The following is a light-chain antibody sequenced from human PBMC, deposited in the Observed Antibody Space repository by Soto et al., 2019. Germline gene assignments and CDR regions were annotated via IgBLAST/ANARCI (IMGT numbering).Light chain of an antibody. CDR2: GAS. V-gene: IGKV3-20*01. J-gene: IGKJ1*01. CDR1: QSVSNNY. CDR3: QQYGTSWWT. Sequence: EIVLTQSPGTLSLSPGERATLSCRASQSVSNNYLAWYQQKPGQAPRLLIYGASRRATGIPDRFRGSGSGTDFTRTISRLEPEDFAVYYWQQYGTSWWTFGQGTKVEIK.